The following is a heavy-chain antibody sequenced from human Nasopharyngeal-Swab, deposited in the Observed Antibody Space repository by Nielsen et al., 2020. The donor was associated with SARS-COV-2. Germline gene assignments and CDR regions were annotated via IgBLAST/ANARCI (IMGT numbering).Heavy chain of an antibody. CDR1: GYTFTSYG. J-gene: IGHJ6*02. CDR3: ARDLVPLYTFGGVIVLPYDMDV. V-gene: IGHV1-18*01. CDR2: ISAYNGNT. D-gene: IGHD3-16*02. Sequence: ASVKVSCKASGYTFTSYGISWVRQAPGQGLEWMGWISAYNGNTNYAQKLQGRVTMTTDTSTSTAYMELRSLRSDDTAVYYCARDLVPLYTFGGVIVLPYDMDVWGQGTTVTVSS.